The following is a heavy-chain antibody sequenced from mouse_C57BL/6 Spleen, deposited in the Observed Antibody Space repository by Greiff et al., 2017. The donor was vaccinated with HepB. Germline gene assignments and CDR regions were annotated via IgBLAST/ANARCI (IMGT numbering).Heavy chain of an antibody. CDR1: GYTFTSYW. Sequence: QVQLQQPGAELVRPGSSVKLSCKASGYTFTSYWMDWVKQRPGQGLEWIGNIYPSDSETHYNQKFKDKATLTVDKSSSTAYMQLSSLTSEDSAVYYCARNSYYYYGSKYFDVWGTGTTVTVSS. D-gene: IGHD1-1*01. J-gene: IGHJ1*03. V-gene: IGHV1-61*01. CDR2: IYPSDSET. CDR3: ARNSYYYYGSKYFDV.